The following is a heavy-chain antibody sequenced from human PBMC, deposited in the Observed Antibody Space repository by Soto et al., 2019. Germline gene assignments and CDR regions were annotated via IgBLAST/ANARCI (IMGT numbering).Heavy chain of an antibody. V-gene: IGHV3-30-3*01. J-gene: IGHJ3*02. Sequence: PGGSLRLSCAASGFTFSSYAMHWVRQAPGKGLEWVAVISYDGSNKYYADSVKGRFTISRDNSKNTLYLQMNSLRAEDTAVYYCARPQNTMIVGEEAFDIWGQGTMVTVSS. CDR2: ISYDGSNK. D-gene: IGHD3-22*01. CDR1: GFTFSSYA. CDR3: ARPQNTMIVGEEAFDI.